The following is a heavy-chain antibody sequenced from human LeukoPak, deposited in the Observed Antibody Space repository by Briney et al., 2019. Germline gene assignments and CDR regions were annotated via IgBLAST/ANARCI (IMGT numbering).Heavy chain of an antibody. CDR3: GRDPNGIYMGAFDF. Sequence: GGSLRLSCTASGFTLSNYALTWVRQAPGKGLEWVSSIGGSGVDTRYADSVRGRFTISRDNSRNTLYLTMDSLRAEATAVYFCGRDPNGIYMGAFDFWGQGTMVTVSS. CDR1: GFTLSNYA. J-gene: IGHJ3*01. D-gene: IGHD3-9*01. CDR2: IGGSGVDT. V-gene: IGHV3-23*01.